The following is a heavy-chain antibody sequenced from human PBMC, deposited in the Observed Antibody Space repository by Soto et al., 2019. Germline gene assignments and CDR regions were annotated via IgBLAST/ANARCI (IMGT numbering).Heavy chain of an antibody. V-gene: IGHV4-59*01. CDR3: ASKGSTPFDP. CDR2: IYYSGTT. Sequence: PSETLSLTCTVSGASMSSYYWSWIRQPPGKGLEWIGYIYYSGTTTYNTSLKSRVTISVDTSKNQFSLKLTSVTAADTAVYYCASKGSTPFDPWGQGTLVTVSS. J-gene: IGHJ5*02. CDR1: GASMSSYY. D-gene: IGHD2-2*01.